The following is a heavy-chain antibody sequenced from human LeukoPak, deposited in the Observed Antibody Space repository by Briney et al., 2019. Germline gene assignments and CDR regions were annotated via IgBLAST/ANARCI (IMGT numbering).Heavy chain of an antibody. D-gene: IGHD3-22*01. V-gene: IGHV3-21*01. CDR1: GFTFSSYS. Sequence: GGSLRLSCAASGFTFSSYSMNWVRQAPGKGLEWVSSISSSSSYIYYADSVKGRFTISRDNAKNSLYLQMNSLRAEDTAVYYCARGGGGYDSSVSSAHRGLYFDYWGQGTLVTVSS. CDR2: ISSSSSYI. J-gene: IGHJ4*02. CDR3: ARGGGGYDSSVSSAHRGLYFDY.